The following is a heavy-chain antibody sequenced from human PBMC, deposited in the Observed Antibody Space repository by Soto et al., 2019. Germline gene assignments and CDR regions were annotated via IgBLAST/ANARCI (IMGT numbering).Heavy chain of an antibody. J-gene: IGHJ4*02. CDR3: ARVSGSCYSCIDY. Sequence: QVQLVESGGGLVKPGGSLRLSCAASGFTFTDYYMSWIRQAPGVGLEWVSYISSSGSTIYFGDSVKGRFTISRDNAKNSLYLQFNSLRAEDTAVYYCARVSGSCYSCIDYWGQGTLVTVSS. D-gene: IGHD2-15*01. CDR1: GFTFTDYY. CDR2: ISSSGSTI. V-gene: IGHV3-11*01.